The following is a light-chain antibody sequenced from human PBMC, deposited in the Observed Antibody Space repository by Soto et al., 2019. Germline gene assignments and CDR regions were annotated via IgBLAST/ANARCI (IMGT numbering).Light chain of an antibody. CDR1: QDIRNS. J-gene: IGKJ3*01. CDR2: GAS. V-gene: IGKV1-27*01. CDR3: QKYNSVPPT. Sequence: DVEMTQSPCSLSASVGDIVAITCRASQDIRNSLAWYQQKPGRVPELLIYGASTLQSGVPSRFSGSGSGTDFTLTISSLQPEDVATYYCQKYNSVPPTFGPGTRVEI.